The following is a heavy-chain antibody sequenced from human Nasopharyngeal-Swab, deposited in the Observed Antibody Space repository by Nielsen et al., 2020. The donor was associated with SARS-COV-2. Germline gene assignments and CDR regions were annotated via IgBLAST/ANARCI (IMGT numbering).Heavy chain of an antibody. CDR2: IKSKTAGGTT. Sequence: GESLKISCAASGFTFKNAWMSWVRQAPGKGLEWVGRIKSKTAGGTTDYAAPVKGRFIISRDDSKDTVYLQMNSLKTEDTAIYYCTTDLHDFGDLDYWGQGTLLTVSS. D-gene: IGHD4-17*01. CDR1: GFTFKNAW. CDR3: TTDLHDFGDLDY. J-gene: IGHJ4*02. V-gene: IGHV3-15*01.